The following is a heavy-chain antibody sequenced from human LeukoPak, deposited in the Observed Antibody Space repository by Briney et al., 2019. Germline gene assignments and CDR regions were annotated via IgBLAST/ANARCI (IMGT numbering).Heavy chain of an antibody. Sequence: SVKVSCKASGGTFSSYAISWVRQAPGQGLEWMGRITPILGIANYAQKFQGRVTITADKSTSTAYMELSSLRSEDTAVYYCARYHNYYDSSGYPPHFDYWGQGTLVTVSS. CDR1: GGTFSSYA. CDR2: ITPILGIA. CDR3: ARYHNYYDSSGYPPHFDY. D-gene: IGHD3-22*01. J-gene: IGHJ4*02. V-gene: IGHV1-69*04.